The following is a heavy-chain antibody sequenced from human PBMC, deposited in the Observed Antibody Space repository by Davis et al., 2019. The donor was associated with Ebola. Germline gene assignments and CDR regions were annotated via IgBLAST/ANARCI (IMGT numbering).Heavy chain of an antibody. CDR2: IRSKANNYAT. D-gene: IGHD5-24*01. J-gene: IGHJ4*02. CDR1: GFSFSSFA. V-gene: IGHV3-73*01. CDR3: IREDGDGYNSCFDC. Sequence: GGSLRLSCAASGFSFSSFAMNWVRQASGKGLEWVGRIRSKANNYATVYAASVKGRFTISRDDSKNTAYLQMNSLKTEDTAVYYCIREDGDGYNSCFDCWGQGTLVTVSS.